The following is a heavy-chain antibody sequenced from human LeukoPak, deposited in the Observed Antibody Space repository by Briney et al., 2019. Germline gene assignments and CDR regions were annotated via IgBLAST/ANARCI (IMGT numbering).Heavy chain of an antibody. J-gene: IGHJ6*03. D-gene: IGHD3-10*01. CDR2: INHSGST. CDR3: ARGGVGWGSGSYYYYYYYMDV. Sequence: SETLSLTCAVYGGSFSGYYWSWIRQPPGKGLEWIGEINHSGSTNYNPSLKSRVTISVDTSKNQFSLKLSSVTAADTAVYYCARGGVGWGSGSYYYYYYYMDVWGKGTTVTVSS. CDR1: GGSFSGYY. V-gene: IGHV4-34*01.